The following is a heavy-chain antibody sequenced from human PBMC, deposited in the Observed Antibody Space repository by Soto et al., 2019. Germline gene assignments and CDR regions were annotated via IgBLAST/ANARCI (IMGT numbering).Heavy chain of an antibody. CDR1: GDSMSSSNW. V-gene: IGHV4-4*02. CDR2: AHHSGRT. Sequence: SETLSLTCTVSGDSMSSSNWWNWVRQPPGKGLEWIEEAHHSGRTNYNPSLKSRVTISVDRSQNRFSLKLSSVTAADTAVYYCARSEATALDYWGQGTLVTVSS. J-gene: IGHJ4*02. CDR3: ARSEATALDY.